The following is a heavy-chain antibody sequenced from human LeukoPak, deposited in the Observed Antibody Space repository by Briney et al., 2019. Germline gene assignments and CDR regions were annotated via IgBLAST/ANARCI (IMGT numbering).Heavy chain of an antibody. CDR1: GNTFSSYS. D-gene: IGHD4-17*01. J-gene: IGHJ4*02. Sequence: ASVKVSCKASGNTFSSYSITWVRQAPGQGLEWMGRIIPKVDMAKYAQKLQGRVTITADKSTSTAYMEMSSLRSENTAVYYCARDLSDGAYENGVFDYWGQGTLVIVSS. V-gene: IGHV1-69*04. CDR3: ARDLSDGAYENGVFDY. CDR2: IIPKVDMA.